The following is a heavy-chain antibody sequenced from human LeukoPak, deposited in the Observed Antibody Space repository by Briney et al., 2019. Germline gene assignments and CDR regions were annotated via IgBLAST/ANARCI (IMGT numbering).Heavy chain of an antibody. CDR2: INHSGST. V-gene: IGHV4-34*01. Sequence: SETLSLTCAVYGVSFSGYYWSWIRQPPGKGLEWIGEINHSGSTNYNPSLKSRVTISVDTSKNQFSLKLSSVTAADTAVYYCARDQYYGSGSYQNWFDPWGQGTLVTVSS. CDR1: GVSFSGYY. D-gene: IGHD3-10*01. CDR3: ARDQYYGSGSYQNWFDP. J-gene: IGHJ5*02.